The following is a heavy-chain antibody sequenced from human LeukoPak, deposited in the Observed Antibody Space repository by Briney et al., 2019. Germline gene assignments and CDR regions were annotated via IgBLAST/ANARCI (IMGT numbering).Heavy chain of an antibody. CDR3: ARAEIRRVTMIVAYYYYMDV. Sequence: ASVKVSCKASGYTFTSYYMHWVRQAPGQGLEWMGIINPSGGSTSYAQKFQGRVTMTRDMSTSTAYMELSSLRSEDTAVYYCARAEIRRVTMIVAYYYYMDVWGKGTTVTVSS. D-gene: IGHD3-22*01. CDR1: GYTFTSYY. CDR2: INPSGGST. V-gene: IGHV1-46*01. J-gene: IGHJ6*03.